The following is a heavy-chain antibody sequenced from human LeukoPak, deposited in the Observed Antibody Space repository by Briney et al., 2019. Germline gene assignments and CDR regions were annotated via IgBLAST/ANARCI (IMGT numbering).Heavy chain of an antibody. CDR3: ARGGSAGDY. Sequence: PGGSLRLSCAASGFTFSSYSMNWVRQAPGKGLEWVSSISSSSNYIYYADSVRGRFTISRDDAKNSLYLQMNSLRAEDTAVYYCARGGSAGDYWGQGILVTVSS. CDR2: ISSSSNYI. D-gene: IGHD2-15*01. V-gene: IGHV3-21*01. J-gene: IGHJ4*02. CDR1: GFTFSSYS.